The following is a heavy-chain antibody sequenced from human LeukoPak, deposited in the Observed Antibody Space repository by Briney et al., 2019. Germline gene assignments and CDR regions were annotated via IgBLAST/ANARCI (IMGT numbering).Heavy chain of an antibody. CDR3: AKEGRSLQTY. Sequence: GGSLRLSCAASGFMFSSNWMSWVRLAPGKGLEWVANIKGDGTETYYVDSVKGRFTISRDNAKNSLYLQMNSLRVEDTAVYYCAKEGRSLQTYWGQGTLVTVS. V-gene: IGHV3-7*03. D-gene: IGHD5-24*01. J-gene: IGHJ4*02. CDR1: GFMFSSNW. CDR2: IKGDGTET.